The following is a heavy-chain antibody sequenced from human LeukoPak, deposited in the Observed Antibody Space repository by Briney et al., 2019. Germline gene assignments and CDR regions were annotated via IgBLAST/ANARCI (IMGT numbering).Heavy chain of an antibody. CDR2: ISTSSSTI. CDR3: AKAPVTSCRGAFCYPFDY. V-gene: IGHV3-48*01. D-gene: IGHD2-15*01. Sequence: GGSLRLSCAASGFTFSSYSMNWVRQAPGKGLEWVSYISTSSSTIYYADSVKGRFTISRDNSKNTLYLQMNSLRAEDAAVYYCAKAPVTSCRGAFCYPFDYWGQGTLVTVSS. J-gene: IGHJ4*02. CDR1: GFTFSSYS.